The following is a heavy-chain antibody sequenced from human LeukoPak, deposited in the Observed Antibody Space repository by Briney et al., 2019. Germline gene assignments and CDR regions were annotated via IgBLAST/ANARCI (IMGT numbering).Heavy chain of an antibody. CDR2: ISGSGGST. CDR1: GFTFSSYG. V-gene: IGHV3-23*01. Sequence: GGSLRLSCAASGFTFSSYGMSWVRQAPGKGLEWGSAISGSGGSTYYADSVKGRFTISRDNSKNTLYLQMNSLRAEDTAVYYCARRAGAYSHPYDYWGQGTLVTVSS. D-gene: IGHD4/OR15-4a*01. J-gene: IGHJ4*02. CDR3: ARRAGAYSHPYDY.